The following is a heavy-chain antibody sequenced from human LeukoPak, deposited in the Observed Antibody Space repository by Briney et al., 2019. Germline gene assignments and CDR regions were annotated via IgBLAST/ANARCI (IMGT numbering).Heavy chain of an antibody. CDR2: IKQDGSEK. D-gene: IGHD3-22*01. CDR3: ARGEYYYDGGY. Sequence: PGGSLRLSCAASGFTFTNFWMSWVRQAPGKGPEWVANIKQDGSEKHYVDSVKGRFTISRDNAKNSLFLQMNSLRAEDTAVYYCARGEYYYDGGYWGQGTLVTVSS. J-gene: IGHJ4*02. V-gene: IGHV3-7*04. CDR1: GFTFTNFW.